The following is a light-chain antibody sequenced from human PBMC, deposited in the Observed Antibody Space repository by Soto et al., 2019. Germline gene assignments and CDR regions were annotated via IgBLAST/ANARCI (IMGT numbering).Light chain of an antibody. CDR1: QSVSSSY. V-gene: IGKV3-20*01. J-gene: IGKJ2*01. Sequence: EIVLTQSPGTLSLSPGERATLSCRASQSVSSSYLAWYQQKPGQAPRLLIYGAPSRATGIPEMFSGSWSGTDFTLTISILEPEDFALYYCQHYGSSPYTFGQGTKLEIK. CDR3: QHYGSSPYT. CDR2: GAP.